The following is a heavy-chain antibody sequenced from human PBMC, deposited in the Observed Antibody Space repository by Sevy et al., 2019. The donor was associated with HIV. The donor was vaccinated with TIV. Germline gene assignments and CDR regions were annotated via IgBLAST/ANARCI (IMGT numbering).Heavy chain of an antibody. CDR2: ISWNGDST. D-gene: IGHD3-10*01. Sequence: GGSLRLSCAASGFIFGNYAMHWVRQAPGKGLDWVSGISWNGDSTPYANSMRGRFTISRDNARNSIYLQMNNLRPEDTAFYYCVKDNERHPSGTYSPNWFDSWGQGALVTVSS. CDR1: GFIFGNYA. CDR3: VKDNERHPSGTYSPNWFDS. J-gene: IGHJ5*01. V-gene: IGHV3-9*01.